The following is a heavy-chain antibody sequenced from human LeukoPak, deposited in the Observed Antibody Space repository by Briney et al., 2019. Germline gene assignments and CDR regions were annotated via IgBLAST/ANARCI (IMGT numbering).Heavy chain of an antibody. D-gene: IGHD3-22*01. Sequence: KPGGSLRLSCAASGFTFSSYSMNWVRQAPGKGLEWVSSISSSSRYIYYADSVKGRFTISRDNAKNSLYLQMNSLRAEDTAVYYCARDYDSRGYGMDVWGQGTTVTVSS. J-gene: IGHJ6*02. V-gene: IGHV3-21*01. CDR2: ISSSSRYI. CDR1: GFTFSSYS. CDR3: ARDYDSRGYGMDV.